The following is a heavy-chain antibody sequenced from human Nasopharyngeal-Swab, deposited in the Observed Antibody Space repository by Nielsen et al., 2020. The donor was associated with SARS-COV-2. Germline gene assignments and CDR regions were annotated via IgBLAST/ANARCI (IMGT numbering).Heavy chain of an antibody. CDR2: IYSGGST. CDR1: GFTVSSNY. CDR3: ARQGFVLYFDY. J-gene: IGHJ4*02. Sequence: GESLKISCAASGFTVSSNYMSWVRQAPGKGLEWVSVIYSGGSTYYADSVKGRSTISRDNSKNTLYLQMNSLRAEDTAVYYCARQGFVLYFDYWGQGTLVTVSS. V-gene: IGHV3-53*05. D-gene: IGHD2-8*01.